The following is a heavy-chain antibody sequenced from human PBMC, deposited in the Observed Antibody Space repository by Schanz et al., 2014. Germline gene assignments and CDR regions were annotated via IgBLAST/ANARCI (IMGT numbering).Heavy chain of an antibody. CDR3: AKAKSGAHGAFDI. V-gene: IGHV4-34*01. J-gene: IGHJ3*02. CDR2: IHHSGST. D-gene: IGHD3-10*01. CDR1: GGSFSGYY. Sequence: QVQLQQWGAGLLKPSETLSLTCAVYGGSFSGYYWTWIRQPPGKGLEWIGEIHHSGSTNYNPSLKSRVTISMDTSKNTVYLQMNSLRAEDTAVYYCAKAKSGAHGAFDIWGQGTMVTVSS.